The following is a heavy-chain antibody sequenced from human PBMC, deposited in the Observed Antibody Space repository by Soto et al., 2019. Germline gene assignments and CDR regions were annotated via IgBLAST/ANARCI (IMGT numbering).Heavy chain of an antibody. D-gene: IGHD3-3*01. Sequence: SETLSLTCTVSGGSISSYYWSWIRQPPGKGLEWIGYIYYSGSTNYNPSLKSRVTISVDTSKNQFSLKLSSVTAADTAVYYCARGRSDDFWSGSKYSQYYFDYWGQGTLVTVSS. CDR3: ARGRSDDFWSGSKYSQYYFDY. CDR2: IYYSGST. CDR1: GGSISSYY. V-gene: IGHV4-59*01. J-gene: IGHJ4*02.